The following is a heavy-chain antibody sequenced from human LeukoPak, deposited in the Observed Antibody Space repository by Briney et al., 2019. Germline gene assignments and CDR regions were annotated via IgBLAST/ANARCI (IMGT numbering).Heavy chain of an antibody. Sequence: GGSLRLSCAASGFTFSSYSMNWVRQAPGKGLEWVSSISSSSSYIYYADSVKGRFTISRDNAKNSLYLQMNSLRAEDTAVYYCARGSGWYEYYFYYWGQGTLVTVSS. CDR3: ARGSGWYEYYFYY. V-gene: IGHV3-21*01. CDR2: ISSSSSYI. D-gene: IGHD6-19*01. CDR1: GFTFSSYS. J-gene: IGHJ4*02.